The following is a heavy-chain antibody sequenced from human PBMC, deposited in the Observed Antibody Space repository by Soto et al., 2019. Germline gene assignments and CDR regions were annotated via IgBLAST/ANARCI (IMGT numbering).Heavy chain of an antibody. D-gene: IGHD1-1*01. CDR2: IYYSGST. Sequence: QVQLQESGPGLVKPSQTLSLTCTVSGGSISSGGYYWSWIRQHPGKGREWIGYIYYSGSTSYNPSLKSRVTIAVDTSKNPFSLKLSSVTAADTAVYCCARVYNWNYSLWGQGTLVTVSS. CDR3: ARVYNWNYSL. J-gene: IGHJ4*02. CDR1: GGSISSGGYY. V-gene: IGHV4-31*03.